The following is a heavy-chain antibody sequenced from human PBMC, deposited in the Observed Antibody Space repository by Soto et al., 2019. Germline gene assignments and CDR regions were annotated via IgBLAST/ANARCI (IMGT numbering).Heavy chain of an antibody. J-gene: IGHJ5*02. CDR3: ARELSGHCNNGVCLNWFDP. CDR1: GYTFTGYY. CDR2: INPNSGGT. V-gene: IGHV1-2*02. D-gene: IGHD2-8*01. Sequence: ASVKVSCKASGYTFTGYYMHWVRQAPGQGLEWMGWINPNSGGTNYAQKFQGRVTMTRDTSISTAYMELSRLRSDDTAVYYCARELSGHCNNGVCLNWFDPWGQGTLVPVSS.